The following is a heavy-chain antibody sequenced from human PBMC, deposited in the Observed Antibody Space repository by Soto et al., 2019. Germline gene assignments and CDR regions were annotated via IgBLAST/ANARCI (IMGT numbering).Heavy chain of an antibody. CDR1: GGSISSGDYY. D-gene: IGHD2-2*01. V-gene: IGHV4-30-4*01. CDR2: IYYSGST. Sequence: SETLSLTCTVCGGSISSGDYYWSWIRQPPGKGLEWIGYIYYSGSTYYNPSLKSRVTISVDTSKNQFSLKLSSVTAADTAVYYCARGIVVVPAAIDYYGMDVWGQGTTVTVSS. CDR3: ARGIVVVPAAIDYYGMDV. J-gene: IGHJ6*02.